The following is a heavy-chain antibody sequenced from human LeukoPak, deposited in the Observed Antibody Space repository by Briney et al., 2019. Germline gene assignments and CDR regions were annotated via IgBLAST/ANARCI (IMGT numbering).Heavy chain of an antibody. V-gene: IGHV4-39*01. CDR3: ARQSHSSTAPGFYYFDY. Sequence: SETLSLTCTVSGGSISSSSYYWGWIRQPPGKGLEWIGSIYYSGSTYYSPSLKSRVTISVDTSKNQFSLKLSSVTAADTAVYYCARQSHSSTAPGFYYFDYWGQGTLVTVSS. CDR2: IYYSGST. J-gene: IGHJ4*02. CDR1: GGSISSSSYY. D-gene: IGHD4-17*01.